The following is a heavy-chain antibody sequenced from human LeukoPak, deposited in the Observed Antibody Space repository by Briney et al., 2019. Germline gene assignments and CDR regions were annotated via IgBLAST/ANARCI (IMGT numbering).Heavy chain of an antibody. CDR3: ARRRGGQFDWLLYVGEAFDI. D-gene: IGHD3-9*01. Sequence: PSESLSLTCTVSGGSISTYYWSWIRPPPGKGRAWIGYVYYSGSTNYNPSLKSRVTISVDTSKYQFSLKLTSVTAADTAVYYCARRRGGQFDWLLYVGEAFDIWGQGTMVTVSS. J-gene: IGHJ3*02. CDR1: GGSISTYY. V-gene: IGHV4-59*01. CDR2: VYYSGST.